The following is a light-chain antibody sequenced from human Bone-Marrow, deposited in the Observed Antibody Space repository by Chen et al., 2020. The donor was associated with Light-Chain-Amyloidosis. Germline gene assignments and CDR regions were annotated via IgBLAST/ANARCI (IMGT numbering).Light chain of an antibody. CDR1: KSNIGADND. J-gene: IGLJ2*01. V-gene: IGLV1-40*01. Sequence: QSVLTQPPSVSGAPGERVSISCTGSKSNIGADNDVHWYQVLPGTAPKVVIYNDNKRPSGVPDRFSGARSGTSASLAMTGLQAEDEADYYCQSYDDSLSGVVFGGGTKLTVL. CDR2: NDN. CDR3: QSYDDSLSGVV.